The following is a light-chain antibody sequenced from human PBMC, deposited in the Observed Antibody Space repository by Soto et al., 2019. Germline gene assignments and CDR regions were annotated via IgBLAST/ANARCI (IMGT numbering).Light chain of an antibody. J-gene: IGKJ4*01. V-gene: IGKV1-9*01. CDR3: QQLNSYSALT. CDR2: AAS. Sequence: DILLTQSPSFLSAAVGDRVTITCRASQGISSYLAWYQQKPGKAPKLLIYAASTLQSGVPSRFSGSGSGTEFTLTISSLQPEDFATYYCQQLNSYSALTFGGGTKVDI. CDR1: QGISSY.